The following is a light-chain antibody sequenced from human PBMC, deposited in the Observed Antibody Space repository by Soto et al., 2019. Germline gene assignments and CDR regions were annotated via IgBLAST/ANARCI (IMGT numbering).Light chain of an antibody. CDR1: SSDVGGYNY. CDR3: SSYTSSSTLYV. Sequence: QSALTQPASGSGSPGQSVTISCNGTSSDVGGYNYVSWYQQHPGKAPKLMIYDVSNRPSGVSNRFSGSKSGNTASLTISGLQAEDEADYYCSSYTSSSTLYVFGTGTKLTVL. CDR2: DVS. J-gene: IGLJ1*01. V-gene: IGLV2-14*01.